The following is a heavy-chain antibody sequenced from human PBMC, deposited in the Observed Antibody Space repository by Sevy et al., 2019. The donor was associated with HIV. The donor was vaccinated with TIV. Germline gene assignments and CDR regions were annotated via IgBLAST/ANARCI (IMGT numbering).Heavy chain of an antibody. Sequence: SQTLSLTCAISGDSVSSNSAAWNWIRQSPSGGLEWLGRTYYRSKWYNDYAVSVKSRITINPDTSKNQFSLQLNSVTPEDTAVYYCARVYDSSGLYAFDIWGQGTMVTVS. CDR3: ARVYDSSGLYAFDI. V-gene: IGHV6-1*01. CDR1: GDSVSSNSAA. D-gene: IGHD3-22*01. CDR2: TYYRSKWYN. J-gene: IGHJ3*02.